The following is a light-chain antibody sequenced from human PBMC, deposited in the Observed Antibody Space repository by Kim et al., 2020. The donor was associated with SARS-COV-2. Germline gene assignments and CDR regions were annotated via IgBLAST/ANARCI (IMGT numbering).Light chain of an antibody. Sequence: SYELTQPPSVSVSPGQAASITCSGDKLGDKYACWYQQKPGQSPVLVMYQDNKRPSGIPERFSGSNSGNTATLTISGTQAMDEDDYYCQAWDSSTGVFGGGTQLTVL. CDR3: QAWDSSTGV. CDR2: QDN. J-gene: IGLJ2*01. V-gene: IGLV3-1*01. CDR1: KLGDKY.